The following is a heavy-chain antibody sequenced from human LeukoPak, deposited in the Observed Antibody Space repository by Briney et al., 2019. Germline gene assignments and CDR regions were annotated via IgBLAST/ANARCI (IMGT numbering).Heavy chain of an antibody. V-gene: IGHV1-46*01. CDR3: ARDLEQWLVRNGMDV. J-gene: IGHJ6*02. Sequence: ASVKVSCKASGYTFTSYYMHWVRQAPGQGLEWMGIINPSGGSTSYAQKFQGRVTMTRDTSTSTVYMELSSLRSEDTAVYYCARDLEQWLVRNGMDVCGQGTTVTVSS. CDR1: GYTFTSYY. D-gene: IGHD6-19*01. CDR2: INPSGGST.